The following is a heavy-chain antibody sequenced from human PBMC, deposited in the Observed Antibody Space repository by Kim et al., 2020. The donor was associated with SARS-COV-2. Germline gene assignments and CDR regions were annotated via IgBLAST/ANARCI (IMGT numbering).Heavy chain of an antibody. J-gene: IGHJ3*02. CDR2: INHSGNT. CDR1: GGSFSAYY. Sequence: SETLSLTCAVFGGSFSAYYWSWIRQPPGKGLKWIGEINHSGNTNYNPSLKSRVTISVDTSKNQFSLKLSSVTAADTAVYYCARAGGYYYGSGSYYGPWGGGARNDAFDNW. V-gene: IGHV4-34*01. CDR3: ARAGGYYYGSGSYYGPWGGGARNDAFDN. D-gene: IGHD3-10*01.